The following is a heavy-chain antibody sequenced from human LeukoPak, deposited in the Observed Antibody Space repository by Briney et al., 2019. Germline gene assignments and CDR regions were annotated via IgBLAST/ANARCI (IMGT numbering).Heavy chain of an antibody. CDR3: ARVAYGAAGGFDY. Sequence: ASVKVSCKASGYTFTSYAMHWVRQAPGQRVEWMGCINAGNGNTKYSQEFQGRVTITRDTSPSTAHMELSSLRSEDMAVYYCARVAYGAAGGFDYWGQGTLVTVSS. J-gene: IGHJ4*02. CDR2: INAGNGNT. D-gene: IGHD6-13*01. CDR1: GYTFTSYA. V-gene: IGHV1-3*03.